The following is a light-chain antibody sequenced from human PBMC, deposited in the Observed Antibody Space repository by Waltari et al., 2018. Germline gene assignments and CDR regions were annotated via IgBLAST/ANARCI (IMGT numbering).Light chain of an antibody. CDR2: AAS. Sequence: DIQMTKSPSSVSASVGDRVTITCRASQGISNHLAWYQQKPGKAPKFLIYAASTLQSGVPSRFSGSGSETEFTLTISDLQPEDFATYFCQQGNNFPPTFGQGTEVEI. V-gene: IGKV1-12*01. CDR1: QGISNH. CDR3: QQGNNFPPT. J-gene: IGKJ1*01.